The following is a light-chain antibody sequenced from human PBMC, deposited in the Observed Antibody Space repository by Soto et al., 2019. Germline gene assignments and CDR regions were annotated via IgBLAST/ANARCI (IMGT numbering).Light chain of an antibody. CDR2: AAS. Sequence: EIQMTQSPSSLSASVGARVSISCRANQTISSSLAWYQQKPGKAPKLLIYAASTWQTGVPSRFSGGGSGTDFTLTISSLQREDFATYYCQQSYSTAKTFGQGTKVDIK. V-gene: IGKV1-39*01. CDR1: QTISSS. CDR3: QQSYSTAKT. J-gene: IGKJ1*01.